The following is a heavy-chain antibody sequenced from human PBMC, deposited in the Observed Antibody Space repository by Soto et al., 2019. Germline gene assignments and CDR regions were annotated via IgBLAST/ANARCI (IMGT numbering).Heavy chain of an antibody. D-gene: IGHD3-3*01. J-gene: IGHJ3*02. CDR3: ARPRGLRFSVADVFDI. CDR2: IYDSGTT. V-gene: IGHV4-39*02. Sequence: KTSETLSLTCIVSGGSISHSGFYGGWIRQPPGKGLEWIGSIYDSGTTYYNPSLKSRVTVSVDTSKNHFSLRLTSVIAADTAVYYCARPRGLRFSVADVFDIWGQGARVTVSS. CDR1: GGSISHSGFY.